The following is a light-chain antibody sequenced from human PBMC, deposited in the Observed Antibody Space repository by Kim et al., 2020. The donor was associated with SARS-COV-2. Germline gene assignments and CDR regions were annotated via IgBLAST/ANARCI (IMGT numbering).Light chain of an antibody. CDR2: ANN. CDR1: SNNVGNQG. J-gene: IGLJ3*02. Sequence: QTATLTCTGNSNNVGNQGAAWLQQHQGHPPKLLSYANNNRPLGISEKFSPSRSGNTASLTITGLQSEDEADYYCLAWDKSLSGWVFGGGTKLTVL. CDR3: LAWDKSLSGWV. V-gene: IGLV10-54*01.